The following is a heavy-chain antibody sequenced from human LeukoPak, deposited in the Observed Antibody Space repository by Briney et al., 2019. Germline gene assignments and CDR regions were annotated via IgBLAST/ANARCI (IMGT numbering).Heavy chain of an antibody. J-gene: IGHJ6*03. D-gene: IGHD2-2*01. CDR3: AKDGLSSSTSSYYYMDV. Sequence: GGPLRLSCAASGFTFSSYWMSWVRQAPGKGLEWVANIKQDGSEKYYADSVKGRFTISRDNSKNTLYLQMNSLGAEDTAVYYCAKDGLSSSTSSYYYMDVWGKGTTVTVSS. CDR2: IKQDGSEK. V-gene: IGHV3-7*01. CDR1: GFTFSSYW.